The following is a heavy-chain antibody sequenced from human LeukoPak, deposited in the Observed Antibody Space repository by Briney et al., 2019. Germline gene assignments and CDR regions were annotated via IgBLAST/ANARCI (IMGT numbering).Heavy chain of an antibody. D-gene: IGHD5-24*01. J-gene: IGHJ4*02. Sequence: GGSLRLSCAASGFTFSNYAMTWVRQAPGKGLEWVSTISGSGGTTYYADSVKGRFTISRDSSKNALYLQMNSLRAEDTAAYYCAKGRRDGHNFDFDYWGQGTLVTVSS. CDR2: ISGSGGTT. V-gene: IGHV3-23*01. CDR1: GFTFSNYA. CDR3: AKGRRDGHNFDFDY.